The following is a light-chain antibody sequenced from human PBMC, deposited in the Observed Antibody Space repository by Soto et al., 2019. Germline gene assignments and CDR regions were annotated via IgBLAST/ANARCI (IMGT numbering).Light chain of an antibody. J-gene: IGKJ1*01. CDR3: QQSYSTPWT. Sequence: DIQMTQSPSSLSASVGDRVTITCRASQSITNYLNWYQQKPGKAPKLLIYAASSLQSGVPSRFIGSESGTDFTLSIRSLQPEDFATYYCQQSYSTPWTFGQGTKVEIK. V-gene: IGKV1-39*01. CDR2: AAS. CDR1: QSITNY.